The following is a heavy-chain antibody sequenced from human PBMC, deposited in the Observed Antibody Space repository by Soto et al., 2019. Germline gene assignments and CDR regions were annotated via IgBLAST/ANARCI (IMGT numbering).Heavy chain of an antibody. CDR3: ARSSVLMVYAIRGMYGMDV. CDR2: INPNSGGT. Sequence: ASVKVSCKASGYTFTGYYMHWVRQAPGQGLEWMGWINPNSGGTNYAQKFQGWVTMTRDTSISTAYMELSRLRSDDTGVYYCARSSVLMVYAIRGMYGMDVWGQGTTVTVSS. CDR1: GYTFTGYY. J-gene: IGHJ6*02. V-gene: IGHV1-2*04. D-gene: IGHD2-8*01.